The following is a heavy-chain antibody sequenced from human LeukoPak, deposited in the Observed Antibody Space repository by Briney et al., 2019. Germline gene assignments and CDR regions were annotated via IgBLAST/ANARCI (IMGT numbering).Heavy chain of an antibody. D-gene: IGHD3-10*01. CDR2: NNHSGST. CDR3: ARHKEWGLLEYYFDY. Sequence: SETLSLTCAVYGASFSGYYWSWIRQPPGKGLEWIGENNHSGSTNYKPSLKSRVTISVDTSKNQFSLRLSSVTAADTALYYCARHKEWGLLEYYFDYWGQGTLVTVSS. J-gene: IGHJ4*02. CDR1: GASFSGYY. V-gene: IGHV4-34*01.